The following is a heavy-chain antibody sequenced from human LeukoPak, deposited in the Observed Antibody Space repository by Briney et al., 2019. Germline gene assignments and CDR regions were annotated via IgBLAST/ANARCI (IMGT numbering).Heavy chain of an antibody. CDR2: IYYSGST. CDR3: ARAPRYYHAFDI. D-gene: IGHD3-22*01. CDR1: GGSISSSSYY. J-gene: IGHJ3*02. V-gene: IGHV4-39*07. Sequence: SETLSLTCTVSGGSISSSSYYWGWIRQPPGKGLEWIGSIYYSGSTYYNPSLKSRVTISVDTSKNQFSLKLSSVTAADTAVYYCARAPRYYHAFDIWGQGTMVTVSS.